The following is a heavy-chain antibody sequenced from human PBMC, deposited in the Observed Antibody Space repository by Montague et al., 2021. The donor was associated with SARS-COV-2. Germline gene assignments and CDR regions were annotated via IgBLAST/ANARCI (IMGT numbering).Heavy chain of an antibody. CDR2: VYYTGNT. CDR1: GDSIISFY. Sequence: SETLSLTCTVSGDSIISFYWTWVRQSPGKGLEWIGNVYYTGNTKYKPSLEGRVIISVDTSKSQFSLKLSSVTAADTAVYYCARDQANYGLDVWGQGTTVTVSS. J-gene: IGHJ6*02. V-gene: IGHV4-59*01. CDR3: ARDQANYGLDV.